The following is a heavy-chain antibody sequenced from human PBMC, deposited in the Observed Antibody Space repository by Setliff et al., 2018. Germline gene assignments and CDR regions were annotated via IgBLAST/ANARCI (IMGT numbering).Heavy chain of an antibody. D-gene: IGHD2-15*01. J-gene: IGHJ4*02. Sequence: PGGSLRLSCAASGFTFSDYYMSWIRQAPGKGLEWVANIKQDGSAKYYVDSVKGRFTISRDNGKSTLYLQMNSLRADDTAVYYCAKGGCVSGGNCYSDYWGQGTLVTVSS. CDR3: AKGGCVSGGNCYSDY. CDR2: IKQDGSAK. V-gene: IGHV3-7*03. CDR1: GFTFSDYY.